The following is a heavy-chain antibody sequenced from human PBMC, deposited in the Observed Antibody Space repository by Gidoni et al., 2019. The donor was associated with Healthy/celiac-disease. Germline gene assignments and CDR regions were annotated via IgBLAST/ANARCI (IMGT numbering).Heavy chain of an antibody. CDR1: GGSISSYY. Sequence: QVQLQESGPGLVKPSETLSLTCTVSGGSISSYYWSWIRQPPGKGLEWIGYIYYSGSTNYNPSLKSRVTISVDTSKNQFSLKLSSVTAADTAVYYCARVQYGGFLEWLPQGGFDYWGQGTLVTVSS. J-gene: IGHJ4*02. CDR2: IYYSGST. V-gene: IGHV4-59*01. CDR3: ARVQYGGFLEWLPQGGFDY. D-gene: IGHD3-3*01.